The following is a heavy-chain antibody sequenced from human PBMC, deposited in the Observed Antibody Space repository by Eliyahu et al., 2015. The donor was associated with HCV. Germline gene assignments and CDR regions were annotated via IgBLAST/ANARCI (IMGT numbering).Heavy chain of an antibody. CDR3: ATSYYDSSDYWAAFDI. CDR1: GFTVTSKS. D-gene: IGHD3-22*01. CDR2: LHSGGST. V-gene: IGHV3-53*01. Sequence: EVQLVESGGGLMQPGGSLRLSCAASGFTVTSKSMSWVRQAPGKGLEWVSGLHSGGSTDYADSVRGRFTISRDNSKNTLFLQMNSLRVEDTAVYYCATSYYDSSDYWAAFDIWGQGTMVTVSS. J-gene: IGHJ3*02.